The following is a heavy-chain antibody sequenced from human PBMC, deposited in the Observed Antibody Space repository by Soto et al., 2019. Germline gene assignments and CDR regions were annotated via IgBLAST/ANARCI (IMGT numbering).Heavy chain of an antibody. CDR2: ITSGGVYT. J-gene: IGHJ4*02. V-gene: IGHV3-23*01. CDR1: GFTFSSYS. Sequence: EVQLLESGGGLVQPGGSLRLSCAASGFTFSSYSMGWVRQTPGEGLEWVSAITSGGVYTNYADSVKVRLTISRDDSSNTLYLQENSLKAEDTAIYYCAKRSSASSSFFDSWGQGALVIVSS. D-gene: IGHD3-10*01. CDR3: AKRSSASSSFFDS.